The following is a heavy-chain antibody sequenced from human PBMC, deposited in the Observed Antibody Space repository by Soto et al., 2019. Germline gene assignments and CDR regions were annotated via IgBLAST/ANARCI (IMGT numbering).Heavy chain of an antibody. V-gene: IGHV3-53*01. J-gene: IGHJ4*02. D-gene: IGHD1-26*01. CDR2: IYSGGST. Sequence: GGSLRLSCAASGFTVSSNYMSWVRQAPGKGLEWVSVIYSGGSTYYADSVKGRFTISRDNSKNTLYPQMNSLRAEDTAVYYCARGGRTIVGATMPNDYFDYWGQGTLVTVSS. CDR1: GFTVSSNY. CDR3: ARGGRTIVGATMPNDYFDY.